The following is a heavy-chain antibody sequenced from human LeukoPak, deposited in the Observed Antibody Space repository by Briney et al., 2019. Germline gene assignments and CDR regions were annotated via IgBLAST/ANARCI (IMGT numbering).Heavy chain of an antibody. CDR3: ARGKYGGYFIDY. Sequence: PGGSLRLSCGASGFTFTTHWIHWVRHAPGKGLVWVSRIKPDGSDTNYADSVKGRFTISRDSAENTVYLQMNSLRAEDTAVYYCARGKYGGYFIDYWGQGTLVTVSS. CDR1: GFTFTTHW. CDR2: IKPDGSDT. J-gene: IGHJ4*02. D-gene: IGHD5-12*01. V-gene: IGHV3-74*01.